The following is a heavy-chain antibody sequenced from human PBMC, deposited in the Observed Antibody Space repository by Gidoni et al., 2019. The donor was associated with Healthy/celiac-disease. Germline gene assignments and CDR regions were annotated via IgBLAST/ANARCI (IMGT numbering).Heavy chain of an antibody. CDR3: ARDKRGYCSSTSCYTLDY. Sequence: QVQLQESGPGLVKPSETLSLTCTVSGGSISSYYWSWIRQPAGKGLEWIGRIYTSGSTNYNPSPKSRVTMSVDTSKNQFSLKLSSVTAADTAVDYCARDKRGYCSSTSCYTLDYWGQGTLVTVSS. V-gene: IGHV4-4*07. CDR2: IYTSGST. D-gene: IGHD2-2*02. CDR1: GGSISSYY. J-gene: IGHJ4*02.